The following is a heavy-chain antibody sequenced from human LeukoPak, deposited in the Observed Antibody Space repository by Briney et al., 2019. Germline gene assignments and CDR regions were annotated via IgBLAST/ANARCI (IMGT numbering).Heavy chain of an antibody. CDR2: ISYDGSNK. V-gene: IGHV3-30*04. J-gene: IGHJ6*03. D-gene: IGHD3-10*01. CDR3: ARGGAMVRGRYYMDV. CDR1: GFTFSSYA. Sequence: GGSLRLSCAASGFTFSSYAMHWVRQAPGKGLEWVAVISYDGSNKYYADSVKGRFTISRDNSKNTLYLQMNSLRAEDTAVYYCARGGAMVRGRYYMDVWGKGTTVTVSS.